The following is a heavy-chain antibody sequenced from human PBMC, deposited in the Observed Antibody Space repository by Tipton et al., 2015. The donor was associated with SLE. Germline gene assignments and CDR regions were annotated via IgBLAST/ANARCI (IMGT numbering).Heavy chain of an antibody. V-gene: IGHV3-53*05. Sequence: GSLRLSCAASGFSVSGNYMTWVRQASGRPLEWVSTIYTDGGTYYADSVKGRFIISRDSSRNVLSLQMNSLRTDDTAVYFCGTRCISGDYWGQGTLVTVSS. CDR3: GTRCISGDY. J-gene: IGHJ4*02. CDR2: IYTDGGT. CDR1: GFSVSGNY. D-gene: IGHD1-20*01.